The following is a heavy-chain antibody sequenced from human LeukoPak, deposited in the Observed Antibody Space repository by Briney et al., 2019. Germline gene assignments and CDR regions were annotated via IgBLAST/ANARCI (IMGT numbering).Heavy chain of an antibody. V-gene: IGHV4-59*01. CDR2: IYYSGST. CDR3: ARAVVGPYYYYLDV. Sequence: PSETLSLTCTVSGGSISSYYWSWIRQSPGKGLEWIGYIYYSGSTTYNPSLKSRVTISVDTSKNQFSLKLSSVTAADTAVYYCARAVVGPYYYYLDVWGKGTTVTVSS. D-gene: IGHD4-23*01. CDR1: GGSISSYY. J-gene: IGHJ6*03.